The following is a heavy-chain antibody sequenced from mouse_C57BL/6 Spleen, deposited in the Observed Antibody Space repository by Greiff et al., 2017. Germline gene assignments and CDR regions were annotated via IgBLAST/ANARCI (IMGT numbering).Heavy chain of an antibody. V-gene: IGHV1-81*01. J-gene: IGHJ4*01. CDR3: AREIDYDSRYYAMDY. CDR2: IYPRSGNT. Sequence: VQLQQSGAELARPGASVKLSCKASGYTFTSYGISWVKQRTGQGLEWIGEIYPRSGNTYYNEKFKGKATLAADKSSSPAYMELRSLTSEDSAVYFCAREIDYDSRYYAMDYWGQGTSGTVSS. D-gene: IGHD1-1*01. CDR1: GYTFTSYG.